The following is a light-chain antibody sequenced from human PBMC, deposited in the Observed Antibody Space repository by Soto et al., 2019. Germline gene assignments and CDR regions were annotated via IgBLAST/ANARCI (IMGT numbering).Light chain of an antibody. Sequence: EIVMTQSPATLSVSQGDRATLSCRASQNIGINFAWYQQRLGQVPRLLIYGASTRASGIPARFSGSGSGTEFTLTISSLQSADFAVYYCLQYNSWPRTFGQGTKVEL. V-gene: IGKV3-15*01. J-gene: IGKJ1*01. CDR3: LQYNSWPRT. CDR2: GAS. CDR1: QNIGIN.